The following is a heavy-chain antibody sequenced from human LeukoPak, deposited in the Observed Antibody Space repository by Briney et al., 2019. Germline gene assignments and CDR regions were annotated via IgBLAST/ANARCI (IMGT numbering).Heavy chain of an antibody. V-gene: IGHV3-7*03. D-gene: IGHD2-15*01. CDR2: IKEDGSER. Sequence: GGSLRLSCAASGFTFSSYWMRWVRQAPGKGLEWVANIKEDGSERYYVDSVKGRFTISRDNGKNSLYLQMNSLRAEDTAVYYCAKDRIRIGLVDYWGQGTLVTVSS. J-gene: IGHJ4*02. CDR3: AKDRIRIGLVDY. CDR1: GFTFSSYW.